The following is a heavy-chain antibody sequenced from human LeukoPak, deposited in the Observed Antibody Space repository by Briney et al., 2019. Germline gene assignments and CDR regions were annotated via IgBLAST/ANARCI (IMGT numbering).Heavy chain of an antibody. Sequence: ASVKVSCKASGYTFTSYYMHWVRQAPGQGLEWMGIINPSGGSTSYAQKFQGRVTMTRDTSTSTVYMELSSLRAEDTAVYYCARESSSSSAYYYYYMDVWGKGTTVTVSS. J-gene: IGHJ6*03. CDR3: ARESSSSSAYYYYYMDV. V-gene: IGHV1-46*01. CDR2: INPSGGST. D-gene: IGHD6-6*01. CDR1: GYTFTSYY.